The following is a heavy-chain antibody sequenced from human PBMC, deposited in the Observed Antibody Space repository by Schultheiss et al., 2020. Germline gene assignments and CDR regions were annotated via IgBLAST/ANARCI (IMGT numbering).Heavy chain of an antibody. CDR2: IYTSGST. V-gene: IGHV4-61*02. Sequence: SETLSLTCTASGGSITIDNYYWSWIRQPAGKGLEWIGRIYTSGSTNYNPSLKSRVTISVDTSKNQFSLKLSSVTAADTAVYYCARCHGWYYFDYWGQGTLVTVSS. D-gene: IGHD6-19*01. J-gene: IGHJ4*02. CDR3: ARCHGWYYFDY. CDR1: GGSITIDNYY.